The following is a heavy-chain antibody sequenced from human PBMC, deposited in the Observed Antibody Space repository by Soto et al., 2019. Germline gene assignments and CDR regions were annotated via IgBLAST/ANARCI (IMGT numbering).Heavy chain of an antibody. CDR2: IWYDGSNA. Sequence: QVQLVESGGGVVQPGRSLRLSCATSGIIFSNFGMHWVRQAPGKGLEWVAVIWYDGSNAVSADSVKGRFTISRDNSKNTLYPQMSALRSEETAVYSCARDPRTARPSAMDVWGQGTTVTVSS. CDR1: GIIFSNFG. D-gene: IGHD1-1*01. J-gene: IGHJ6*02. CDR3: ARDPRTARPSAMDV. V-gene: IGHV3-33*08.